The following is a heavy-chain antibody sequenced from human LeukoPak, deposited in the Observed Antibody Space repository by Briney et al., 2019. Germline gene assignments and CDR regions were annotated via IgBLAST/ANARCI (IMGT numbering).Heavy chain of an antibody. V-gene: IGHV1-24*01. J-gene: IGHJ6*02. D-gene: IGHD2-2*01. CDR1: GYTLTELS. CDR2: FDPEDGET. Sequence: ASVKVSCKVSGYTLTELSMHWVRQAPGKGLEWMGGFDPEDGETIYAQKFQGRVTMTEDTSTDIAYMELSSLRSEDTAVYYCATAGCSSTSCQHGPTGSDYYYYGMDVWGQGTTVTVSS. CDR3: ATAGCSSTSCQHGPTGSDYYYYGMDV.